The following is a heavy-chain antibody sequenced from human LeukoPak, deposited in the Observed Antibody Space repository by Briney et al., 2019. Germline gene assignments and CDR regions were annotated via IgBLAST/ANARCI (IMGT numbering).Heavy chain of an antibody. CDR3: AKDRSCTNNICHGDFDD. CDR1: GSTFSSFA. V-gene: IGHV3-23*01. CDR2: ISGSGGDT. J-gene: IGHJ4*02. D-gene: IGHD2-8*01. Sequence: GGSMSPSCAPFGSTFSSFALCWVRRPQGRGLEWASGISGSGGDTYYADSVKGRFTISRDNSKNTQYLQMNSLRAEDTAVYYCAKDRSCTNNICHGDFDDWGQGTLVTVSS.